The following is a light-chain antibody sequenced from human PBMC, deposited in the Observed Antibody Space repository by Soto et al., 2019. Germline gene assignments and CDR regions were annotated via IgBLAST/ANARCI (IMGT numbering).Light chain of an antibody. CDR1: QSVSSN. V-gene: IGKV3-15*01. CDR2: GAS. CDR3: QQYNNWPPWT. J-gene: IGKJ1*01. Sequence: EIVMTQSPATLSVSPGGRATLSCRASQSVSSNLAWYQQKPGQAPRLLIYGASTRATGIPARFSGSGSGTEFTLTISSLQSEDLAVYYCQQYNNWPPWTFGQGTKVDIK.